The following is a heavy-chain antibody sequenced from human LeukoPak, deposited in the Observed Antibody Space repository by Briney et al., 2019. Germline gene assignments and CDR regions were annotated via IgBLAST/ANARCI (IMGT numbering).Heavy chain of an antibody. V-gene: IGHV4-38-2*01. CDR3: ARTKLLGPDY. Sequence: SETLSLTCDVSGYSIRTGYYWGWIRQPPGKGLEWIGSIYHSGSTYYNPSLKSRVTISVDTSKNQFSLKLSSVTAADTAVYYCARTKLLGPDYWGQGTLVTVSS. D-gene: IGHD1-26*01. CDR1: GYSIRTGYY. J-gene: IGHJ4*02. CDR2: IYHSGST.